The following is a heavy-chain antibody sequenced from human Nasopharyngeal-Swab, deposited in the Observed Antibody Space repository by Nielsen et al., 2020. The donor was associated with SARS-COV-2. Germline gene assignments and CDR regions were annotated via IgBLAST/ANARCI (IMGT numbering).Heavy chain of an antibody. V-gene: IGHV1-18*01. J-gene: IGHJ6*02. CDR1: GYTFTSYG. Sequence: ASVKVSCKASGYTFTSYGISWVRQAPGQGLEWMGWISAYNGNTNYAQKLQGRVTMTTDTSTSTAYMELRSLRSEDTAVYYCARDTRNTKQWTYYYYYGMDVWGQGTTVTVSS. CDR3: ARDTRNTKQWTYYYYYGMDV. CDR2: ISAYNGNT. D-gene: IGHD6-19*01.